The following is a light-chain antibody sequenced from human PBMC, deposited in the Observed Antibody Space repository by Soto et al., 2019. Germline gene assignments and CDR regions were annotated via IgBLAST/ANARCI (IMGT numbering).Light chain of an antibody. CDR1: QSVSKD. V-gene: IGKV3-11*01. J-gene: IGKJ5*01. CDR3: QQRSNWPPIT. Sequence: EIVMTQSPATLSVSPGESATLSCRSSQSVSKDLAWYRQKPGQAPRLLIYDTSNRVTGVPARFSGSGSGTDFTLSISSLEPEDFAVYYCQQRSNWPPITFGQGTRLEIK. CDR2: DTS.